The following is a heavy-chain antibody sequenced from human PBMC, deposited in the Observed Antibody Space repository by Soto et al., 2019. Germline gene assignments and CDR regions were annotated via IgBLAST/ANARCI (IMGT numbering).Heavy chain of an antibody. CDR2: ISTSSSYI. J-gene: IGHJ4*02. Sequence: KGLEWGSSISTSSSYIFYADSLKGRFTISRDNPKNSLYLQMHSLRAEDTAVYYCARDIATDGCSNNTCSDYRGRGTLVTVPS. CDR3: ARDIATDGCSNNTCSDY. D-gene: IGHD2-2*01. V-gene: IGHV3-21*01.